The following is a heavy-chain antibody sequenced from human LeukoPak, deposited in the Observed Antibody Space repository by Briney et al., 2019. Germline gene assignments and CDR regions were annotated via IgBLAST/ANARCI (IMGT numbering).Heavy chain of an antibody. CDR2: IYYSGST. V-gene: IGHV4-59*01. Sequence: SETLSLTCTVSGGSISSYYWSWIRQPPGKGLEWIGYIYYSGSTNYNPSLKSRVTISVDTSKNQFSLKLSSVTAVDTAVYYCATMATGLYYFDYWGQGTLVTVSS. CDR1: GGSISSYY. D-gene: IGHD5-24*01. CDR3: ATMATGLYYFDY. J-gene: IGHJ4*02.